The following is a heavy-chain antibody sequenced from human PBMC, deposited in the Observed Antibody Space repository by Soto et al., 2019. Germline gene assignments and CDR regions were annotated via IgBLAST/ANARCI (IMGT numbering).Heavy chain of an antibody. CDR1: GFTFSSYS. Sequence: PGGSLRLSCAASGFTFSSYSMNWVRQAPGKGLEWVSSISSSSSYIYYADSVKGRFTISRVNAKNSLYLQMNSLRAEDTAVYYCAREYSGSYYGQNYGMDVWGQGTTVTVSS. V-gene: IGHV3-21*01. D-gene: IGHD1-26*01. J-gene: IGHJ6*02. CDR2: ISSSSSYI. CDR3: AREYSGSYYGQNYGMDV.